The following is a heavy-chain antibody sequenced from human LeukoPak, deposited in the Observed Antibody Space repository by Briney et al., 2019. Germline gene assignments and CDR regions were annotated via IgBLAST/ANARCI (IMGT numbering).Heavy chain of an antibody. D-gene: IGHD3-22*01. CDR3: ARVDYDSSGYLPPWWFDP. CDR1: GGSISSYY. V-gene: IGHV4-59*01. CDR2: IYYGGST. Sequence: SETLSLTCTVSGGSISSYYWSWIRQPPGKGLEWIGYIYYGGSTNYNPSLKSRVTISVDTSKNQFSLKLSSVTAADTAVYYCARVDYDSSGYLPPWWFDPWGQGTLVTVSS. J-gene: IGHJ5*02.